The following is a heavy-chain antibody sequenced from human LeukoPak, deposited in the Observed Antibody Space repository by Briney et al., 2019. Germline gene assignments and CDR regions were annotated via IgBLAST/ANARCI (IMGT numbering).Heavy chain of an antibody. J-gene: IGHJ4*02. V-gene: IGHV4-59*01. CDR2: IYYSGST. D-gene: IGHD3-22*01. CDR1: GGSISSYY. CDR3: ARGPSYYDSSGYHYYFDY. Sequence: PSETLSLTCTVSGGSISSYYWSWIRQPPGKGLEWIGYIYYSGSTNYNPSLKSRVTISVDTSKNQFSLKLSSVTAADTAVYYCARGPSYYDSSGYHYYFDYWGQGTLVTVSS.